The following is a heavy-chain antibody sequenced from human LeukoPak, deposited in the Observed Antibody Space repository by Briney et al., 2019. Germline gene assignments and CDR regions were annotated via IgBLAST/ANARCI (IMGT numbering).Heavy chain of an antibody. CDR2: IYYTGST. J-gene: IGHJ5*02. D-gene: IGHD1-26*01. CDR3: ARHVAVGETA. V-gene: IGHV4-59*08. CDR1: GGSITNSY. Sequence: SETLSLTCSVSGGSITNSYWSWIRQPPGKGLEWIGYIYYTGSTTYSPSYKSRVTISVDTSRNQISLKLSSVTAADTAVYYCARHVAVGETAWGQGTLVTVFS.